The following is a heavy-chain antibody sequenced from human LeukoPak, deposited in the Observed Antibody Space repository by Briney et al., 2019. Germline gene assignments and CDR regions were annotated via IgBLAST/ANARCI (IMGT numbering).Heavy chain of an antibody. J-gene: IGHJ5*02. D-gene: IGHD3-16*01. V-gene: IGHV1-2*02. CDR1: GYTFTGYY. CDR3: ARDYVGDNWSDP. CDR2: INPNSGGT. Sequence: GASVTVSCKASGYTFTGYYMHWVRQAPGQGLEWMGWINPNSGGTNYAQKFQGRVTMTRDTSISTAYMELSRLRSDDTAVYYCARDYVGDNWSDPWGQGTLVTVSS.